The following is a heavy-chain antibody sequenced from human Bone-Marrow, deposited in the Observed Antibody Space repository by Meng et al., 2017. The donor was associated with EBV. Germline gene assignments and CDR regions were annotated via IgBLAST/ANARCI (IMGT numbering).Heavy chain of an antibody. Sequence: QVQLQQWGAGLLKPSETLSLTRAVSGGSFSGYYWSWIRQPPGKGLEWIGEINHSGSTNYNPSLKSRVTISVDTSKNQFSLKLSSVTAADTAVYYCARGPVWEGVATNWFDPWGQGTLCIVSS. D-gene: IGHD1-26*01. J-gene: IGHJ5*02. CDR1: GGSFSGYY. CDR2: INHSGST. V-gene: IGHV4-34*01. CDR3: ARGPVWEGVATNWFDP.